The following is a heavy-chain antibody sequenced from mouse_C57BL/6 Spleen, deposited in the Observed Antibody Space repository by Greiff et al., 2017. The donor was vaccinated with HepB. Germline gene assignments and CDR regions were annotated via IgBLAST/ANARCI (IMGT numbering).Heavy chain of an antibody. Sequence: EVHLVESGPGLVKPSQSLSLTCSVTGYSITSGYYWNWIRQFPGNKLEWMGYISYDGSNNYNPSLKNRISITRDTSKNQFFLKLNSVTTEDTATYYCARVSTMITTGGYYFDYWGQGTTLTVSS. J-gene: IGHJ2*01. CDR1: GYSITSGYY. CDR3: ARVSTMITTGGYYFDY. D-gene: IGHD2-4*01. V-gene: IGHV3-6*01. CDR2: ISYDGSN.